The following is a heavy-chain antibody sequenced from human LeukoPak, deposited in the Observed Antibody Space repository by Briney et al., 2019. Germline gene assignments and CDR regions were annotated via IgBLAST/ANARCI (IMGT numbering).Heavy chain of an antibody. D-gene: IGHD3-3*01. CDR2: ISAFNGNT. Sequence: ASVKVSCKASGYTFTSYGISWVRQAPGQGLEWMGWISAFNGNTNYAQKLQGRVTMTTDTSTSTAYMELRSLRSDDTAVYYCARDSYYDFWSGYFFPQTYNWFDLWGQGTLVTVSS. V-gene: IGHV1-18*01. CDR1: GYTFTSYG. J-gene: IGHJ5*02. CDR3: ARDSYYDFWSGYFFPQTYNWFDL.